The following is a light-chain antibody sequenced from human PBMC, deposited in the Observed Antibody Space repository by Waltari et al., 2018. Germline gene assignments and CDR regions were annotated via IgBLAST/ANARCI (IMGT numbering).Light chain of an antibody. V-gene: IGLV1-51*01. CDR1: SSNIGNNY. J-gene: IGLJ2*01. CDR3: GAWDSSLSAVV. Sequence: QSVLTQPPSVSAAPGQKVTIPCSGSSSNIGNNYVSWYQQLPGTAPKLLIHDNDERPSGIPDRFSGSKSGTSGTLGISGLQPGDEADYYCGAWDSSLSAVVFGGGTKLTVL. CDR2: DND.